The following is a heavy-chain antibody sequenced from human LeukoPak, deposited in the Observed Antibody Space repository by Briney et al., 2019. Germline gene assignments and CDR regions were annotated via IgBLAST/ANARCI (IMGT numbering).Heavy chain of an antibody. CDR2: IIPILGMA. V-gene: IGHV1-69*02. CDR3: ARGWSGTLDY. J-gene: IGHJ4*02. Sequence: SVKVSCKASGGTFSSYIISWAQQAPGQGLEWMGRIIPILGMANYAQKFQGRVTMTRNTSISTAYMELSSLRSEDTAVYYCARGWSGTLDYWGQGTLVTVSS. D-gene: IGHD1-7*01. CDR1: GGTFSSYI.